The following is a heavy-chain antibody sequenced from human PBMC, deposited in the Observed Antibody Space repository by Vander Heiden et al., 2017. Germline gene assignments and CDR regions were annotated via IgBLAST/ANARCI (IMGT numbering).Heavy chain of an antibody. V-gene: IGHV3-9*01. CDR2: ISWNSDTI. D-gene: IGHD6-13*01. CDR3: AKKGAAGSEDYFDY. Sequence: EVQLVESGGGWVQPGRSLRLSCAASGFSFVDYARHWVRQAPGKGLEWVSGISWNSDTIGYVDSVKGRFTISRDNAKNSLYLQMNSLRAEDTALYYCAKKGAAGSEDYFDYWGQGTLVTVSS. CDR1: GFSFVDYA. J-gene: IGHJ4*02.